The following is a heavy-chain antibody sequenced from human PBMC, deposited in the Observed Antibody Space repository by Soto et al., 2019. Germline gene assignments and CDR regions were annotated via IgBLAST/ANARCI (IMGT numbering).Heavy chain of an antibody. J-gene: IGHJ5*02. CDR2: IYYDGST. Sequence: SETLSLTCTVSGGSISTYDWSWIRQPPGKGLEWIGYIYYDGSTSYNPSLRSRVTISVDTSKNQFSLILSSVTSADTAVYYCARDQLSRGLYVWFDPWGQGTLVTVS. V-gene: IGHV4-59*01. CDR1: GGSISTYD. D-gene: IGHD6-25*01. CDR3: ARDQLSRGLYVWFDP.